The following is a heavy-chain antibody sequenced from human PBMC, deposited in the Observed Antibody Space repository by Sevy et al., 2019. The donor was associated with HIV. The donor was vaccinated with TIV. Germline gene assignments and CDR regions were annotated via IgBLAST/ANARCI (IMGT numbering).Heavy chain of an antibody. J-gene: IGHJ6*02. V-gene: IGHV1-18*01. D-gene: IGHD3-10*01. CDR2: ISASNGKP. CDR1: GKPFTSYG. Sequence: ASVKVSCKASGKPFTSYGFSWVRKAPGKGLEWMGWISASNGKPNYARKPKGRVTMTTDTSTSTAYMELRSLRSDDTAVYYCARLPSPLWFGELDYYYGMDVWGQGTTVTVSS. CDR3: ARLPSPLWFGELDYYYGMDV.